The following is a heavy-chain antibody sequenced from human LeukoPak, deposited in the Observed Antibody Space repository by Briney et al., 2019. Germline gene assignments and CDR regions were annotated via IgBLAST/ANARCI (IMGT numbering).Heavy chain of an antibody. V-gene: IGHV3-74*01. CDR3: ARVPRGSYSFDY. CDR2: INPDGSVT. CDR1: GFTFSSYA. D-gene: IGHD1-26*01. J-gene: IGHJ4*02. Sequence: GGSLRLSCAASGFTFSSYAMSWVRQAPGKGLVWVSRINPDGSVTSYADSVKGRFTISRDNAMNTLYLQMNSLRAEDTAVYYCARVPRGSYSFDYWGQGTLVTVSS.